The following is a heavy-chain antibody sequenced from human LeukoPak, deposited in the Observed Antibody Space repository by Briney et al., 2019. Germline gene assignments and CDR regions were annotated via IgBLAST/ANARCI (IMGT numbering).Heavy chain of an antibody. D-gene: IGHD2-15*01. CDR2: INSDGSST. V-gene: IGHV3-74*01. CDR1: GFTFSSYW. J-gene: IGHJ4*02. CDR3: ARGVGDIVVVVAATAPDFDY. Sequence: GGSLRLSCAASGFTFSSYWMHWVRQAPGKGLVWVSRINSDGSSTSYADSVKGRFTITRDNAKNTLYLQMNSLRADDTAVYYCARGVGDIVVVVAATAPDFDYWGQGTLVTVSS.